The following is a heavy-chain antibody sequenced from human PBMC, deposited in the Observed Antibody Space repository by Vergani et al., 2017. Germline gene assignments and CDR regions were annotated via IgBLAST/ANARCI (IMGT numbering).Heavy chain of an antibody. V-gene: IGHV1-18*01. CDR2: ISAYNGNT. Sequence: QVQLVQSGAEVKKPGASVKVSCKASGYTFTSYGISWVRQAPGQGLEWMGWISAYNGNTNYAQKLQGRVTMTTDTSTSTAYMELRSLRSDDTAVYYCAKDPRNNHYYYYGMDVWGQGTTVTVSS. D-gene: IGHD1/OR15-1a*01. J-gene: IGHJ6*02. CDR3: AKDPRNNHYYYYGMDV. CDR1: GYTFTSYG.